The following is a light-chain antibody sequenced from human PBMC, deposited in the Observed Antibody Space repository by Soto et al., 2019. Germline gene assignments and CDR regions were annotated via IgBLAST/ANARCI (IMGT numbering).Light chain of an antibody. V-gene: IGLV1-40*01. CDR2: GTT. CDR3: QSYDGTLSGSYV. Sequence: QPVLTQPPSVSGVPGQRVTISCTGSNSNIGAGYDVHWYQQVPGTAPKLIIYGTTERPSGVPDRFSGSKSGTSVSLAITGLQAEDEADYYCQSYDGTLSGSYVFGIGTKLTVL. CDR1: NSNIGAGYD. J-gene: IGLJ1*01.